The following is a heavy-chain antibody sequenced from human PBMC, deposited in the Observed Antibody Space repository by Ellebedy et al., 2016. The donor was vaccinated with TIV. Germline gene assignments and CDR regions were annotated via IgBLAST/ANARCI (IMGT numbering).Heavy chain of an antibody. V-gene: IGHV3-33*01. CDR2: IWYDGSNK. D-gene: IGHD6-13*01. J-gene: IGHJ6*02. CDR1: GFTFRNFG. Sequence: GESLKISCAASGFTFRNFGMHWVRQAPGKGLEWVAVIWYDGSNKYYADSVKGRFTISRDNSKNTLYLQMNSLRAEDTAVYYCARDQGSSSWRSIYYYYGMDVWGQGTTVTVSS. CDR3: ARDQGSSSWRSIYYYYGMDV.